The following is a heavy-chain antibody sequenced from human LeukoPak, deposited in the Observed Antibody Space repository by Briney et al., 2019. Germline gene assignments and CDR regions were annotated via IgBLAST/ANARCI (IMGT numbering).Heavy chain of an antibody. CDR3: ARDEYYFGSGSYFYFDY. D-gene: IGHD3-10*01. CDR2: ISAYNGDT. CDR1: GYTFTSHG. Sequence: ASVKVSCKASGYTFTSHGISWVRQAPGQGLEWMGWISAYNGDTKYAQKLQGRVTMTTDTSTSTAYMELRSLRSDDTAVYYCARDEYYFGSGSYFYFDYWGQGTLVTVSS. V-gene: IGHV1-18*01. J-gene: IGHJ4*02.